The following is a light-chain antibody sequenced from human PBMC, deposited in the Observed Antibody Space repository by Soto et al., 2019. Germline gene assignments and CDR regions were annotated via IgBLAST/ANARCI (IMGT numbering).Light chain of an antibody. CDR1: SSDIGGYDY. J-gene: IGLJ3*02. Sequence: QSVLTQPPSASGSPGQSVTISCTGTSSDIGGYDYVSWYQQHPGKTPKFMIYEVSKRPSGVPDRFSGSKSGNTASLTVSGLQAEDEADYYCVSYAGSNIRMFGGGTKLTVL. CDR3: VSYAGSNIRM. CDR2: EVS. V-gene: IGLV2-8*01.